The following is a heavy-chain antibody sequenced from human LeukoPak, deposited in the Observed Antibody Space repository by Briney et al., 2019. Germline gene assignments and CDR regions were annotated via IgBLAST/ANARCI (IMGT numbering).Heavy chain of an antibody. Sequence: PGESLKISCKGSGYSFSSYWIAWVRQMPGKGLEWMGIIHPGDSDTRYNPSIQGQVTISADKSISTAYLLWSSLKASDTAMYYCARHGVGSSWFGFDYWGQGTLVTVSS. CDR3: ARHGVGSSWFGFDY. CDR1: GYSFSSYW. V-gene: IGHV5-51*01. D-gene: IGHD6-13*01. J-gene: IGHJ4*02. CDR2: IHPGDSDT.